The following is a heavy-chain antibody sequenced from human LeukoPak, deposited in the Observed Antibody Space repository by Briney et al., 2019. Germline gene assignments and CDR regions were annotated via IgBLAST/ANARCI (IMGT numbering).Heavy chain of an antibody. CDR2: IYHSGST. CDR3: ARFRLVRVGFLDY. D-gene: IGHD4-23*01. V-gene: IGHV4-30-2*01. J-gene: IGHJ4*02. Sequence: SETLSLTCTVSGGSISSGGYYWSWIRQPPGKGLEWIGYIYHSGSTYYNPSLKSRVTISVDRSKNQFSLKLSSVTAADTAVYYCARFRLVRVGFLDYWGQGTLVTVSS. CDR1: GGSISSGGYY.